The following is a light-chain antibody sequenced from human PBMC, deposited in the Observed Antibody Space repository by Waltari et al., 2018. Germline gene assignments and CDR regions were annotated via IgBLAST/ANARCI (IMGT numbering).Light chain of an antibody. CDR2: EAS. CDR3: QQRANWPPLT. Sequence: EVGLTQSPATLSLSPGERATLSCRASQSVYNFLAWYQQKPGQAPRLLIYEASQRATGIPARFSGSGSGTDFTLTISNLEPEDVAVYYCQQRANWPPLTFGGGPKVEIK. CDR1: QSVYNF. V-gene: IGKV3-11*01. J-gene: IGKJ4*01.